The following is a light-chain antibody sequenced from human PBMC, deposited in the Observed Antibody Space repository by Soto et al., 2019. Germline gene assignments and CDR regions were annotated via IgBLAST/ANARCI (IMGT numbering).Light chain of an antibody. CDR3: RSYRSRSTLV. CDR1: SSDVGGYNF. J-gene: IGLJ1*01. V-gene: IGLV2-14*03. CDR2: DVS. Sequence: QSALTQPASVSGSPGQSITISCTGTSSDVGGYNFVSWYPQLPGKATKLMIDDVSNRPSGVSNRVSGSKSGNTASLTISGLQADDEDDYYCRSYRSRSTLVFGTGTKVTVL.